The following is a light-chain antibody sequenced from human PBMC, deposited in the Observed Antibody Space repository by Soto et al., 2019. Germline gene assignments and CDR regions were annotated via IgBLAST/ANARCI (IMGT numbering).Light chain of an antibody. CDR1: QSVSSH. J-gene: IGKJ4*01. V-gene: IGKV3-15*01. CDR2: GAS. Sequence: ERVMTQSPATLSVSPGERATLSCRASQSVSSHLAWYQQNPGQPHRLLIYGASTRATGVPARFSGSGSGAEFTLTIKSLQSEDFAVYYCKRYNNWPLTFGGGTKVDIK. CDR3: KRYNNWPLT.